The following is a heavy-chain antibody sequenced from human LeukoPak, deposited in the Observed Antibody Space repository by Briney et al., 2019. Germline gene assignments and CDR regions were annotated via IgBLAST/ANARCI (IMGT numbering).Heavy chain of an antibody. Sequence: GGSLRLSCAASGFTFSGYAMHWVRQAPGKGLEWVAVISYDGSNKYYADSVKGRFTISRDNSKNTLYLQMNSLRSEDTAVYYCATGPGGDYGETFWFDPWGQGTLVTVSS. CDR2: ISYDGSNK. D-gene: IGHD4-17*01. J-gene: IGHJ5*02. CDR1: GFTFSGYA. CDR3: ATGPGGDYGETFWFDP. V-gene: IGHV3-30-3*01.